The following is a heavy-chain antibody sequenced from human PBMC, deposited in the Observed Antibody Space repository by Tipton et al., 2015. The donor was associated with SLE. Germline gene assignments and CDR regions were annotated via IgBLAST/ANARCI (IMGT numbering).Heavy chain of an antibody. D-gene: IGHD6-13*01. Sequence: QLVQSGAEVKKPGASVKVSCKASGYTFTSYDINWVRQATGQGLEWMGWMNPNSGNTGYAQKFQGRVTMTTDTSTSTAYMELRSLRSDDTAVYYCARGVAAAGSDAFDIWGQGTMVTVSS. V-gene: IGHV1-8*02. CDR2: MNPNSGNT. CDR3: ARGVAAAGSDAFDI. CDR1: GYTFTSYD. J-gene: IGHJ3*02.